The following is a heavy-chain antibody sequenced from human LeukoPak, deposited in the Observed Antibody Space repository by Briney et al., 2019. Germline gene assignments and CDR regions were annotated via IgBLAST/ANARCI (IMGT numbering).Heavy chain of an antibody. J-gene: IGHJ4*02. Sequence: ASVKVSCKASGYTFTGYYMHWVRQAPGQGLEWMGWINPNSGGTNYAQKFQGWVTMTRDTSISTAYMELSRLRSDDTAVYYCARDGDGDFATEYYFDYWGQGTLVTVSS. CDR2: INPNSGGT. CDR1: GYTFTGYY. D-gene: IGHD4-17*01. CDR3: ARDGDGDFATEYYFDY. V-gene: IGHV1-2*04.